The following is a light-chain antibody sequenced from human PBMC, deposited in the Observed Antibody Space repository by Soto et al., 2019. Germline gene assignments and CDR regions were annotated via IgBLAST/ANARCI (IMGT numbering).Light chain of an antibody. CDR1: QSISGW. CDR2: KAS. J-gene: IGKJ1*01. CDR3: QQYNSYWT. Sequence: DIQMTQSPSTLSASVGDRVTITCRASQSISGWLAWYQQKPGKAPKLLIYKASSLESGVPSRFSGSGSGTEFTLTISSLQPDDFATYYCQQYNSYWTCGQGTKVDIK. V-gene: IGKV1-5*03.